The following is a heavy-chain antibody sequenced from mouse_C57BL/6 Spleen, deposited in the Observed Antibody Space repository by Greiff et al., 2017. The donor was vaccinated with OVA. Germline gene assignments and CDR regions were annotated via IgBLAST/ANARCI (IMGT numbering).Heavy chain of an antibody. D-gene: IGHD1-1*01. CDR2: IDPSDSYT. CDR1: GYTFTSYW. Sequence: QVQLQQSGAELVMPGASVKLSCKASGYTFTSYWMHWVKQRPGQGLEWIGEIDPSDSYTNYNQKFKGKSTLTVDKSSSTAYMQLSSLTSEDSAVYYCARPSTVVGGDFDYWGQGTTLTVSS. CDR3: ARPSTVVGGDFDY. J-gene: IGHJ2*01. V-gene: IGHV1-69*01.